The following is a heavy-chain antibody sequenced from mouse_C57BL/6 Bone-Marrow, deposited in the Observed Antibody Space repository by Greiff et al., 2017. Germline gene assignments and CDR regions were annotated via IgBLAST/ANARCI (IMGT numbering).Heavy chain of an antibody. D-gene: IGHD2-12*01. V-gene: IGHV1-7*01. CDR1: GYTFTSYW. CDR3: ARTAYYIRY. Sequence: QVQLQQSGAELAKPGASVKLSCKASGYTFTSYWMHWVKQRPGQGLEWIGYINPSSGYTKYNQKFKDRAKLTAGNSSITAYMQLSSLTYGDSAVYYCARTAYYIRYWGQGTTLTVSS. J-gene: IGHJ2*01. CDR2: INPSSGYT.